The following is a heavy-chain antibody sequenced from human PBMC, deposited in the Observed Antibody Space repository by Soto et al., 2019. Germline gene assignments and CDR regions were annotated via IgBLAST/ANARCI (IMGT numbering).Heavy chain of an antibody. J-gene: IGHJ6*02. CDR1: GDSVSGNSAA. CDR2: TYYRSKWYN. D-gene: IGHD3-10*01. Sequence: SQTLSLTCAISGDSVSGNSAAWNWIRRSPSRGLEWLGRTYYRSKWYNEYAVSVESRITINLDTSQNQFSLHLDSVTAEDTAVYYCARDSMVREIYYYYGMDVWGQGTTVTVS. V-gene: IGHV6-1*01. CDR3: ARDSMVREIYYYYGMDV.